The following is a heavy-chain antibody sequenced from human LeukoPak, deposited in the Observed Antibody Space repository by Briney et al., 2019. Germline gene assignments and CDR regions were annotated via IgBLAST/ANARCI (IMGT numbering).Heavy chain of an antibody. D-gene: IGHD4-23*01. CDR3: SRGVTDTN. CDR2: INHSGST. J-gene: IGHJ4*02. V-gene: IGHV4-34*01. CDR1: GGSFSGYY. Sequence: PSETLSLTCAVYGGSFSGYYWSWIRQPPGKGLEWLGEINHSGSTNYNPSLKSRVTISVDTSKNQFSLKLSSVTAADTAVYYCSRGVTDTNWGQGTLVTVSS.